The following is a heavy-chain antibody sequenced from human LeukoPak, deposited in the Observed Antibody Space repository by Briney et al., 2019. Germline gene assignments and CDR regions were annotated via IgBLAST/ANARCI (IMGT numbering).Heavy chain of an antibody. CDR3: ARDPFYGSDPR. Sequence: SQTLSLTCTVSGGSISSGSYYWSWIRQPAGKGLEWIGRIYTSGSTNYNPSLKSRVTISVDTSKNQFSLKLSSVTAADTAVYYCARDPFYGSDPRRGQGTLVTVSS. CDR2: IYTSGST. CDR1: GGSISSGSYY. J-gene: IGHJ4*02. V-gene: IGHV4-61*02. D-gene: IGHD3-10*01.